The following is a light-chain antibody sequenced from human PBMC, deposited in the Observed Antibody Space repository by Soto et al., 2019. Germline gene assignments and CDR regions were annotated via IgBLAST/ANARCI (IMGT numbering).Light chain of an antibody. J-gene: IGLJ2*01. CDR1: SSDVGGYNY. Sequence: QSVLTQPASVSGSPGQSITISCTGTSSDVGGYNYVSWYQQHPGKAPKLMIYDVSNRPSGVSDRFSGSKSGNTASLTISGLQAEDETDYYCISYTITSTLVFGGGTK. CDR3: ISYTITSTLV. V-gene: IGLV2-14*01. CDR2: DVS.